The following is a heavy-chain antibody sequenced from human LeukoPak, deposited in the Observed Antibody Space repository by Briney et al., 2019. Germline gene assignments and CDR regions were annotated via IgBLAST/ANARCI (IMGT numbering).Heavy chain of an antibody. Sequence: ASVKVSCKASGGTFSSYAISWVRQAPGQGLEWMGRIIPLLDITNYAQRFQDRVTITADKSTSTAYMELSSLRTDDTAVYYCERFCSSSTCDFTWGQGTLVTVSS. CDR3: ERFCSSSTCDFT. D-gene: IGHD2-2*01. V-gene: IGHV1-69*04. J-gene: IGHJ5*02. CDR1: GGTFSSYA. CDR2: IIPLLDIT.